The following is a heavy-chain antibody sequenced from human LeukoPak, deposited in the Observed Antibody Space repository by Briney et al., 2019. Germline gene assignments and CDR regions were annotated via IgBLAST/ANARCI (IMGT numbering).Heavy chain of an antibody. CDR2: ISGSGGNT. V-gene: IGHV3-23*01. CDR3: AKVVARGSYYFDY. J-gene: IGHJ4*02. Sequence: PGGSLRLSCAASGFTFSNYALSWARQAPGKGLEWVSTISGSGGNTYYADSVKGRFTISRDNSKNTLYLQMNSLRAEDTAVYYCAKVVARGSYYFDYWGQGTLVTVSS. CDR1: GFTFSNYA. D-gene: IGHD1-26*01.